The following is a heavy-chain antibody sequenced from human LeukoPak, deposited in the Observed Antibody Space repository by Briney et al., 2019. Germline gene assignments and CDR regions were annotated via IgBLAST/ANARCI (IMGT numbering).Heavy chain of an antibody. V-gene: IGHV4-34*01. CDR3: ARGPRYSSSWTHYYYYGMDV. J-gene: IGHJ6*02. CDR1: GGSFSGYY. D-gene: IGHD6-13*01. CDR2: INHRGST. Sequence: ASEPLSLTCAVYGGSFSGYYWSWIRQPPGRGVEWIGEINHRGSTNYNPSLKSRVTISVDKSKNQFSLKLSSATAADTAVYYRARGPRYSSSWTHYYYYGMDVWGQGTTVTVSS.